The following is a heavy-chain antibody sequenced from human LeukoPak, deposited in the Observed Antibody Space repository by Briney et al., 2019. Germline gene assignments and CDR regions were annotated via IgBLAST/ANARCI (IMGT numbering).Heavy chain of an antibody. CDR1: GFTFSDYG. CDR2: ISYDGSNK. D-gene: IGHD3-22*01. CDR3: AKDPSSYYYDSSGYYPGY. Sequence: PGRSLRLSCAASGFTFSDYGMHWVRQAPGKGLEWVALISYDGSNKDYADSVKGRFTISRDNSKNTLYLQMNSLRAEDTAVYYCAKDPSSYYYDSSGYYPGYWGQGTLVTVSS. V-gene: IGHV3-30*18. J-gene: IGHJ4*02.